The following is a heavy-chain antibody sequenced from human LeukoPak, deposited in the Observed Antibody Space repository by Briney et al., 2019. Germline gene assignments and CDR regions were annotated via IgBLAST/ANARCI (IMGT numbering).Heavy chain of an antibody. J-gene: IGHJ4*02. V-gene: IGHV3-72*01. D-gene: IGHD6-6*01. CDR2: SRDKANSYST. CDR1: GFIFSDHY. Sequence: GGSLRLSCGASGFIFSDHYMDWVRQAPGKGLEWVARSRDKANSYSTEYAASVRGRFTISRDDSSDSLYLHMNGLKTEDTAVYYCARVAGRYLPDCWGQGALVTVSS. CDR3: ARVAGRYLPDC.